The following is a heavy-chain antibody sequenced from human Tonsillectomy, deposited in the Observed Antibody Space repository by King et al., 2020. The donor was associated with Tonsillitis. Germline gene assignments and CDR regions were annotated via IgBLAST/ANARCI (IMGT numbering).Heavy chain of an antibody. CDR2: ISYDGSNK. J-gene: IGHJ6*02. V-gene: IGHV3-30-3*01. D-gene: IGHD6-13*01. Sequence: VQLVESGGGVVQPGRSLRLSCAASGFTFSSYAMHWVRQAPGKGLEWVAVISYDGSNKYYADSVKGRFTISRDNSKNTLSLQMNSLRAEDTAVYYCARDHGIAPLYYGMDVWGQGTTVTVSS. CDR3: ARDHGIAPLYYGMDV. CDR1: GFTFSSYA.